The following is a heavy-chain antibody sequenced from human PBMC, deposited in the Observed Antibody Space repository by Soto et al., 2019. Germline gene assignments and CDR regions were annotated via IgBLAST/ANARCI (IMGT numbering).Heavy chain of an antibody. CDR1: GYTFTSYG. V-gene: IGHV1-18*04. Sequence: VQLVQSGAEVKKPGASVKVSCKASGYTFTSYGISWVRQAPGQGLEWMGWISAYNGNTNYAQKLQGRVTMTTDTSTSTAYMELRSLRSDDTAVYYCARRYCSSTSCYVGSESYGMDVWGQGTTVTVSS. D-gene: IGHD2-2*01. J-gene: IGHJ6*02. CDR3: ARRYCSSTSCYVGSESYGMDV. CDR2: ISAYNGNT.